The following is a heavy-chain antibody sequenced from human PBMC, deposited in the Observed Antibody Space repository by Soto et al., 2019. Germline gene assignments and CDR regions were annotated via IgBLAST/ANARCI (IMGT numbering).Heavy chain of an antibody. CDR1: GFTFSNHI. D-gene: IGHD2-21*02. J-gene: IGHJ3*02. CDR3: ARHSLRVMLTAVLTDAIDI. CDR2: ISSSSSFM. V-gene: IGHV3-21*01. Sequence: GGSLRLSCAASGFTFSNHIMNWVRQAPGKGLEWVSSISSSSSFMNYADSVKGRFTISRDNAKNSLYLQMNALRAEDTAVYFCARHSLRVMLTAVLTDAIDIWGHGTMVTVSS.